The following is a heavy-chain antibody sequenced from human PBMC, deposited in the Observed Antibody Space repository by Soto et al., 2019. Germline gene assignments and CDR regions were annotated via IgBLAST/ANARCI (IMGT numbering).Heavy chain of an antibody. CDR3: PRTRYSLGTSGYYPFDY. Sequence: PSETLSLTCSVSGDFISNTTYYWAWVRQAPGKGLEWVGSIYFSGSGTSHYNPSLKSRVTISVDTSKNQFSLKLTSVTAADTAVYYCPRTRYSLGTSGYYPFDYWGQGTLVTVSS. V-gene: IGHV4-39*01. J-gene: IGHJ4*02. CDR1: GDFISNTTYY. D-gene: IGHD3-22*01. CDR2: IYFSGSGTS.